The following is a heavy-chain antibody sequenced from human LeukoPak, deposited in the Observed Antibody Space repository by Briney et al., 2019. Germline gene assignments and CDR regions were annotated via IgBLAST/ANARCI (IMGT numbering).Heavy chain of an antibody. D-gene: IGHD6-19*01. CDR2: IRSKANSYAT. J-gene: IGHJ4*02. CDR1: GFAFSGSA. V-gene: IGHV3-73*01. CDR3: TIAAVAGRDY. Sequence: GGSLRPSCAASGFAFSGSAMHWVRQASGKGLEWVGRIRSKANSYATAYAASVKGRFTISRDDSKNTAYLQMNSLKTEDTAVYYCTIAAVAGRDYWGQGTLATASS.